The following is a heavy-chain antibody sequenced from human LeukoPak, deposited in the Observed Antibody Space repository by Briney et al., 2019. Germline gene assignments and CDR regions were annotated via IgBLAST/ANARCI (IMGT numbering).Heavy chain of an antibody. CDR1: GGTFISYA. CDR2: IIPIFGTA. CDR3: ARDRVVDYYDSSVVYFDY. J-gene: IGHJ4*02. D-gene: IGHD3-22*01. V-gene: IGHV1-69*13. Sequence: SVKVSCKASGGTFISYAISWVRQAPGQGLEWMGGIIPIFGTANYAQKFQGRVTITADESTSTAYMELSSLRSEDTAVYYCARDRVVDYYDSSVVYFDYWGQGTLVTVSS.